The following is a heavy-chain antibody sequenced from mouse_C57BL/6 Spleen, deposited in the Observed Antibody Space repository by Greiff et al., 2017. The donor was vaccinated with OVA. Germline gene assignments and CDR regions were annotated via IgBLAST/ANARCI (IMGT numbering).Heavy chain of an antibody. V-gene: IGHV5-17*01. J-gene: IGHJ4*01. Sequence: VQLQQSGGGLVKPGGSLKLSCAASGFTFSDYGMHWVRQAPEKGLEWVAYISSGSSTIYYADTVKGRFTISRDNAKNTLFLQMTSLRSEDTAMYYCALYYGSSYYAMDYWGQGTSVTVSS. D-gene: IGHD1-1*01. CDR3: ALYYGSSYYAMDY. CDR1: GFTFSDYG. CDR2: ISSGSSTI.